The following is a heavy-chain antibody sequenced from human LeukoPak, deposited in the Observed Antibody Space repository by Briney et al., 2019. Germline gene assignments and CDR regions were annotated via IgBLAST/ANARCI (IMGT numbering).Heavy chain of an antibody. Sequence: SETLSLTCAVYGGSFSGYYWSWIRQPPRKGLEWIGEINHSGSTNYNPSLKSRVTISVDTSKNQFSLKLSSVTAADTAVYYCARRITMVRGVNWFDPWGQGTLVTVSS. D-gene: IGHD3-10*01. CDR1: GGSFSGYY. V-gene: IGHV4-34*01. J-gene: IGHJ5*02. CDR3: ARRITMVRGVNWFDP. CDR2: INHSGST.